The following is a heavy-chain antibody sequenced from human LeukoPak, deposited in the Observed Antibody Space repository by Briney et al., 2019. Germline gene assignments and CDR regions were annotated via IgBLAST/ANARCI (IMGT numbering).Heavy chain of an antibody. CDR1: GGTFSSYA. V-gene: IGHV1-69*13. D-gene: IGHD2-2*02. CDR3: ARDRYCSSTSCYTGVAFDI. Sequence: GASVKASCKASGGTFSSYAISWVRQAPGQGLEWMGGIIPIFGTANYAQKFQGRVTITADESTSTAYMELSSLRSEDTAVYYCARDRYCSSTSCYTGVAFDIWGQGTMVTVSS. J-gene: IGHJ3*02. CDR2: IIPIFGTA.